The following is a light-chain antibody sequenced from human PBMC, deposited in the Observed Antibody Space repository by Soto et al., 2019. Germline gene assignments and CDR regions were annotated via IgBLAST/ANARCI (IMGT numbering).Light chain of an antibody. Sequence: ENVLTQSPGTLSLSPGERATLSCRASQSVSNNYLAWYQQKPGQAPRLLIYGAYSRATGIPDRFSGSGSGTDFTLTISRLEPEDFAVYYCQQYGSSYTFGQGTKLEIK. CDR2: GAY. V-gene: IGKV3-20*01. CDR3: QQYGSSYT. CDR1: QSVSNNY. J-gene: IGKJ2*01.